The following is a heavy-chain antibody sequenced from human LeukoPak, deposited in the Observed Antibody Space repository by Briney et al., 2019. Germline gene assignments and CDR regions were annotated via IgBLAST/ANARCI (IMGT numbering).Heavy chain of an antibody. CDR1: GGSISSYY. CDR2: IYYSGST. Sequence: SETPSLTCTVSGGSISSYYWSWIRQPPGKGLEWIGYIYYSGSTNYNPSLKSRVTISVDTSKNQFSLKLSSVTAADTAVYYCARPSHYYYYMDVWGKGTTVTVSS. V-gene: IGHV4-59*01. J-gene: IGHJ6*03. CDR3: ARPSHYYYYMDV.